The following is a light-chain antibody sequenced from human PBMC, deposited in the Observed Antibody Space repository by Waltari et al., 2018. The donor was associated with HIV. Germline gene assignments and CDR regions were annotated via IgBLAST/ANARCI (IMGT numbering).Light chain of an antibody. CDR2: VAS. Sequence: DIVMTQSPLSLPVTPGEPASISCRSRQSLLHSSGYHYLDWFLQKPGQSPQVLIYVASKRASGVPDRFSGSGSGIDFTLKISRVEADDVGVYYCMQALQTPYTFGRGTKLEIK. V-gene: IGKV2-28*01. CDR3: MQALQTPYT. J-gene: IGKJ2*01. CDR1: QSLLHSSGYHY.